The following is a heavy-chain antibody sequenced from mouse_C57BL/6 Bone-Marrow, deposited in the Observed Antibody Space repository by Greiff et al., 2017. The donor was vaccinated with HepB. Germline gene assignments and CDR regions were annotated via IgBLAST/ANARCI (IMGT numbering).Heavy chain of an antibody. Sequence: DVKLVESGGDLVKPGGSLKLSCAASGFTFSSYGMSWVRQTPDKRLEWVATISSGGSYTYYPDSVKGRFTISRDNAKNTLYLQMSSLKSEDTAMYYCARHGVGDYWGQGTTLTVSS. CDR3: ARHGVGDY. CDR2: ISSGGSYT. J-gene: IGHJ2*01. V-gene: IGHV5-6*02. CDR1: GFTFSSYG.